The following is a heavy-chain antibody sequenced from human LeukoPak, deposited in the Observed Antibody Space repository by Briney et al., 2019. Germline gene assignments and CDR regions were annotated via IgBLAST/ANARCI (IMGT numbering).Heavy chain of an antibody. J-gene: IGHJ5*02. CDR3: ASDVVAATPKNWFDP. V-gene: IGHV3-30-3*01. D-gene: IGHD2-15*01. CDR2: ISYDGSNK. CDR1: GFTFSSYA. Sequence: PGGSLRLSCAASGFTFSSYAMHWVRQAPGKGLEWVAVISYDGSNKYYADSVKGRFTISRDNSKNTLYLQMNSLRAEDTAVYYCASDVVAATPKNWFDPWGQGTLVTVSS.